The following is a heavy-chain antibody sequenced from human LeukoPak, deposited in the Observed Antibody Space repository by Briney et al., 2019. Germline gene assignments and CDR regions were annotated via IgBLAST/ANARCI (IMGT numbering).Heavy chain of an antibody. V-gene: IGHV3-21*01. CDR1: GFTFSSYS. CDR2: ISSSSSYI. J-gene: IGHJ4*02. Sequence: GGSLRLSCAASGFTFSSYSMNWVRQAPGKGLEWVSSISSSSSYIYYADSVKGRFTISRDNAKNSLYLQMNSLRAEDTAMYYCAREGQDYDILTGYDTPQEFDYWGQGTLVTVSS. D-gene: IGHD3-9*01. CDR3: AREGQDYDILTGYDTPQEFDY.